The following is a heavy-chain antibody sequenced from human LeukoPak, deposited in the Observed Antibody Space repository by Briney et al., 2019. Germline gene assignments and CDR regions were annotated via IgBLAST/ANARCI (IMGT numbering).Heavy chain of an antibody. Sequence: ASVKVSCKASGGTFSSYAISWVRQAPGQGLEWMGGIIPIFGTANYAQKFQGRVTITTDESTSTAYMELSSLRSEDTAVYYCARDSRDPGSDFDYWGQGTLVTVSS. CDR3: ARDSRDPGSDFDY. V-gene: IGHV1-69*05. J-gene: IGHJ4*02. CDR1: GGTFSSYA. CDR2: IIPIFGTA.